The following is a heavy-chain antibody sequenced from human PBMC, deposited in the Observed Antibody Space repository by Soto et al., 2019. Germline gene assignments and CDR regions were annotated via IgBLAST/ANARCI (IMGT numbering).Heavy chain of an antibody. D-gene: IGHD4-17*01. CDR3: ARDMDGFGDSPTNFDY. CDR2: INPSGGST. Sequence: GASVKVSCKASGYTFTSYYMHWVRQAPGQGLEWMGIINPSGGSTSYAQKFQGRVTMTRDTSTSTVYMELSSLRSEDTAVYYCARDMDGFGDSPTNFDYWGQGTLVTVSS. V-gene: IGHV1-46*01. CDR1: GYTFTSYY. J-gene: IGHJ4*02.